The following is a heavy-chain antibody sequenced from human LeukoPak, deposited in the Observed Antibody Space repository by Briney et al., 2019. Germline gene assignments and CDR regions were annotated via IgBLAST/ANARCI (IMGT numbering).Heavy chain of an antibody. Sequence: GGSQRLSCAASGFTFSSYWMSWVRQAPGKGLEWVANINQDGSERFYVGSVEGRFTISRDNAKNSLYLQMDSLRAEDTAVYYCARGVWGDYWGQGTLVTVSS. D-gene: IGHD3-16*01. CDR2: INQDGSER. CDR1: GFTFSSYW. V-gene: IGHV3-7*01. J-gene: IGHJ4*02. CDR3: ARGVWGDY.